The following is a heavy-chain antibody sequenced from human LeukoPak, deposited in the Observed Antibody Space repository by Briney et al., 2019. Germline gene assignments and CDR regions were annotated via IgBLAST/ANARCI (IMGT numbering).Heavy chain of an antibody. J-gene: IGHJ3*01. CDR2: ITSNGGST. Sequence: GGSLRLSCAAFGFTFSSYWMSWVRQAPGKGLEYVSVITSNGGSTYYADSVKGRFTISRDNSKNTLYLQMSSLRGEDTAVYYCVKSILLAGARIDAFDLWGQGTMVTVSS. D-gene: IGHD4/OR15-4a*01. CDR1: GFTFSSYW. V-gene: IGHV3-64D*09. CDR3: VKSILLAGARIDAFDL.